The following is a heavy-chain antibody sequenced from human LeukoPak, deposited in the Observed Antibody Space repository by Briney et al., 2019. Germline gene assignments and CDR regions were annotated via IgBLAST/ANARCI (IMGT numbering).Heavy chain of an antibody. J-gene: IGHJ3*02. V-gene: IGHV5-51*01. D-gene: IGHD3-22*01. CDR3: ARLPPYYYDSSGYYYSGAFDI. CDR2: IYPGDSDT. CDR1: GYSFTSYW. Sequence: GESLRISCRGSGYSFTSYWIGWVRQLPGKGLEWMGIIYPGDSDTRYSPSFQGLVTISADKSISTAYLQWSSLKASDTAMYYCARLPPYYYDSSGYYYSGAFDIWGQGTMVTVSS.